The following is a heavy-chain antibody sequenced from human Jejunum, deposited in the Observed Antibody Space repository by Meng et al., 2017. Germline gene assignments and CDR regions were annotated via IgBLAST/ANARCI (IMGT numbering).Heavy chain of an antibody. CDR2: INRDGSDT. Sequence: GGSLRLSCAASAFTFSSSYMHWVRQVPGKGLVWVSRINRDGSDTQYADSVRGRFTISRDNAKNILYLQMSSLRAEDTAGYYCISYNGGWFWGQGTLVTVSS. CDR3: ISYNGGWF. CDR1: AFTFSSSY. J-gene: IGHJ4*02. D-gene: IGHD4-23*01. V-gene: IGHV3-74*03.